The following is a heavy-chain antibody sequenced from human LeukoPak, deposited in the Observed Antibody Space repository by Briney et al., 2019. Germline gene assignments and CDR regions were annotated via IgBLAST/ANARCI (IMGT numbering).Heavy chain of an antibody. V-gene: IGHV1-2*02. Sequence: ASVKVSCKASGYTFTGYYMNWVRQAPGQGLEWMGWINPNSGGTNYAQKFQGRVTMTRATSISTAYMEMSRLRSDDTAVYYCARGGGYDLTYYYYYYMDVWGKGTTVTLSS. CDR3: ARGGGYDLTYYYYYYMDV. D-gene: IGHD5-12*01. CDR2: INPNSGGT. J-gene: IGHJ6*03. CDR1: GYTFTGYY.